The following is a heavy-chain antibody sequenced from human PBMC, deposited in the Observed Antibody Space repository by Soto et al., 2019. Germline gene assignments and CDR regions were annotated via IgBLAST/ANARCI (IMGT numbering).Heavy chain of an antibody. J-gene: IGHJ4*02. D-gene: IGHD6-13*01. Sequence: GGSLRLSCAASGFTFSSYSMNWVRQAPGKGLEWVSSISSSSSYIYYADSVKGRFTISRDNAKNSLYLQMNSLRAEDTAVYYCASMKRIPSRDFDYWGQGTLVTVSS. CDR3: ASMKRIPSRDFDY. CDR2: ISSSSSYI. CDR1: GFTFSSYS. V-gene: IGHV3-21*01.